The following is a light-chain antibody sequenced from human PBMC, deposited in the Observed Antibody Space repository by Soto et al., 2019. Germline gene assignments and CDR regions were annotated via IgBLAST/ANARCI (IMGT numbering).Light chain of an antibody. J-gene: IGKJ1*01. CDR1: QSVGNN. CDR2: GTS. CDR3: QQCDDWPRT. V-gene: IGKV3-15*01. Sequence: EIPMTQSPSTLSVSAGERATLSCRASQSVGNNLAWYQQKPGQAPRLLIHGTSTRAAGIPARFSGSRSGTEFTLTISSLQSEDFAVYYCQQCDDWPRTFGQGTKVDIK.